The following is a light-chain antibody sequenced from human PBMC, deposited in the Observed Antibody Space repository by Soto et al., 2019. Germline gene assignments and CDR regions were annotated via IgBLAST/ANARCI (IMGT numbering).Light chain of an antibody. CDR2: EVS. V-gene: IGLV2-14*01. CDR3: CSYRTGGTFV. J-gene: IGLJ1*01. CDR1: SSDVGGYNY. Sequence: QSVLTQPASVSGSPGQSIAISCTVTSSDVGGYNYVSWYQQLPGKAPKLLISEVSNRPSGVSHRFSGSKSGYTASLTISGLQAEDEDDYYCCSYRTGGTFVFGTGTKVTVL.